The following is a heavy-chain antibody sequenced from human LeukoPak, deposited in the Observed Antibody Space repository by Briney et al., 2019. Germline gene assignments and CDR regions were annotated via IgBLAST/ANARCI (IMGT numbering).Heavy chain of an antibody. V-gene: IGHV4-59*01. CDR2: IYYSGST. J-gene: IGHJ5*02. CDR3: ARVRNWFDP. CDR1: GGSISSYY. Sequence: PSETLSLTCTVSGGSISSYYWSWIRQPPGKGLEWIGYIYYSGSTNYNPSLKSRVTISVDTSKNQCSLKLSSVTAADTAVYYCARVRNWFDPWGQGTLVTVSS.